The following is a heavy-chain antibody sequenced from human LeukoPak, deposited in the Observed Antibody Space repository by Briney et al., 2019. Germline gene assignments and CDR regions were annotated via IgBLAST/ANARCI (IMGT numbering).Heavy chain of an antibody. J-gene: IGHJ3*02. Sequence: ASVKVYCKASGYTFTSYAMHWVRQAPGQRLEWMGWINAGNGNTKYSQKFQGRVTITRDTSASTAYMELSSLRSEDTAVYYCARVREYDSFDAFDIWGQGTMVTVSS. CDR2: INAGNGNT. CDR1: GYTFTSYA. CDR3: ARVREYDSFDAFDI. V-gene: IGHV1-3*01. D-gene: IGHD1-1*01.